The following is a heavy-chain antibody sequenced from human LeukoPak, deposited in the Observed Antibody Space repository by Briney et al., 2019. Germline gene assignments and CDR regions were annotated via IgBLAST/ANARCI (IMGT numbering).Heavy chain of an antibody. Sequence: GESLKISCKGSGYSFTSYWIGWVRQMPGKGLEWMGIIYPRDSDTRYSPSFQGQVTISVDKSINTAYLQWSSLKASDTAFYYCVVEDYFDSSGQGRRFDYWGQGTLVTVSS. D-gene: IGHD3-22*01. V-gene: IGHV5-51*01. CDR3: VVEDYFDSSGQGRRFDY. J-gene: IGHJ4*02. CDR2: IYPRDSDT. CDR1: GYSFTSYW.